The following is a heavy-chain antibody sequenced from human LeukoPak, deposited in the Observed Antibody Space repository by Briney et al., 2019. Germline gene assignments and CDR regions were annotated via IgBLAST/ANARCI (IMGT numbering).Heavy chain of an antibody. V-gene: IGHV1-18*01. CDR3: ARDPPNYGSGSKLVDY. D-gene: IGHD3-10*01. CDR2: ISAYNGNT. J-gene: IGHJ4*02. Sequence: ASVKVSCKASGYTFTSYGISWVRQAPGQGLEWMGWISAYNGNTNYAQKLQGRVTMTTDTSTSTAYVELRSLRSDDTAVYYCARDPPNYGSGSKLVDYWGQGTLVTVSS. CDR1: GYTFTSYG.